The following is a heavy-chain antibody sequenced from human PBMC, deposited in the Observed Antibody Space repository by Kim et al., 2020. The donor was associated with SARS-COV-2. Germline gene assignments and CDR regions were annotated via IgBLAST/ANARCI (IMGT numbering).Heavy chain of an antibody. D-gene: IGHD3-10*01. CDR1: GGSFSGFY. J-gene: IGHJ4*02. V-gene: IGHV4-34*01. CDR2: INHSGST. CDR3: ARGYGSGSYWHF. Sequence: SETLSLTCSVSGGSFSGFYWGWIRQPPGKGLEWIGEINHSGSTNYYPSLKSRVTISVDTSKNQFSLKLSSVTAADTAVYYCARGYGSGSYWHFWGQGTPVTVSS.